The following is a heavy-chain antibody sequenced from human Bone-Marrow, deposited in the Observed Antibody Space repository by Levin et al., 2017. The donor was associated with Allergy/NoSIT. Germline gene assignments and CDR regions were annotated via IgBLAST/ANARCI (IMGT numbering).Heavy chain of an antibody. V-gene: IGHV1-24*01. J-gene: IGHJ4*02. CDR1: GYTLTESS. CDR3: ATGGRAGDTGLTGDY. Sequence: ASVKVSCKVSGYTLTESSLNWVRQAPGKGLEWMGGFDPELGETIYTQKFQGRVTLTEDTSTDTAYMELTSLSSEDTAIYYCATGGRAGDTGLTGDYWGQGTRVTVSS. CDR2: FDPELGET. D-gene: IGHD2-21*01.